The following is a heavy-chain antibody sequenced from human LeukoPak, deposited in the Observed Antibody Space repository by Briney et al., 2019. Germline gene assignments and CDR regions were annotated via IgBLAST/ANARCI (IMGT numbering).Heavy chain of an antibody. V-gene: IGHV4-34*01. Sequence: SETLSLTCAVYGGSFSGYYWSWIRQPPGKGLEWTGEINHSGSTNYNPSLKSRVTISVDTSKNQFSLKLSSVTAADTAVYYCARARSPITMIVVVITRFDYWGQGTLVTVSS. CDR3: ARARSPITMIVVVITRFDY. CDR2: INHSGST. CDR1: GGSFSGYY. J-gene: IGHJ4*02. D-gene: IGHD3-22*01.